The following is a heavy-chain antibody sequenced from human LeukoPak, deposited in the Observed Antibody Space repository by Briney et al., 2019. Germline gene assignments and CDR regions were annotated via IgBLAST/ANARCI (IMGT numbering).Heavy chain of an antibody. V-gene: IGHV3-7*01. CDR3: ARDGTVGRPVVRGLWGPGVVQKTYYFDY. CDR2: IKHDGSEK. J-gene: IGHJ4*02. CDR1: GFTFSSYW. D-gene: IGHD3-10*01. Sequence: PGGSLRLSCAASGFTFSSYWMNWVRQAPGKGLEWVANIKHDGSEKYYVDSVKGRFTISRDNAKNSLYLQMNSLRAEDTAIYYCARDGTVGRPVVRGLWGPGVVQKTYYFDYWGQGTLVTVSS.